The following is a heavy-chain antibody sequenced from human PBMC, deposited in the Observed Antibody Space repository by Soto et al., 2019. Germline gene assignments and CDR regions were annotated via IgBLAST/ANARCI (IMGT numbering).Heavy chain of an antibody. Sequence: GGSLSLSCAASGFTFSSYAMSWVRQAPGKGLEWVSAISGSGGSTYYADSVKGRFTISRDNSKNTLYLQMNSLRAEDTAVYYCAKDRGDYGYYYGMDVWGQGTTVTVSS. V-gene: IGHV3-23*01. CDR1: GFTFSSYA. J-gene: IGHJ6*02. CDR2: ISGSGGST. D-gene: IGHD4-17*01. CDR3: AKDRGDYGYYYGMDV.